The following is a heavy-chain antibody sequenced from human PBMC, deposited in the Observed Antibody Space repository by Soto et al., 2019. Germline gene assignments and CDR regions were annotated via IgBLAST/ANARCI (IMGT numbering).Heavy chain of an antibody. CDR3: ARSRNLDV. V-gene: IGHV4-34*01. D-gene: IGHD1-1*01. CDR1: GGSFSGWH. Sequence: QVQVQQWGAGLLKFSETLSLTCAVNGGSFSGWHWNWIRQPPGKGLEWIGEASHTGGTNYNPSLETRVTISVDRSRNQLSLKLTSVSAGDTAVYYCARSRNLDVWGPGTTVIVSS. CDR2: ASHTGGT. J-gene: IGHJ6*02.